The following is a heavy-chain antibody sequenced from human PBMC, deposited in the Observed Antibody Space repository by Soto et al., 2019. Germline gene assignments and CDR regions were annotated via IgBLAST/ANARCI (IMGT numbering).Heavy chain of an antibody. CDR3: ARDSGPLYYYYMDV. CDR2: IYYSGST. CDR1: GGSISSYY. D-gene: IGHD1-26*01. V-gene: IGHV4-59*08. J-gene: IGHJ6*03. Sequence: PSETLSLTCTVFGGSISSYYWSWIRQPPGKGLEWIGYIYYSGSTNYNPSLKSRVTISVDTSKNQFSLKLSSVTAADTAVYYCARDSGPLYYYYMDVWGKGTTVTVSS.